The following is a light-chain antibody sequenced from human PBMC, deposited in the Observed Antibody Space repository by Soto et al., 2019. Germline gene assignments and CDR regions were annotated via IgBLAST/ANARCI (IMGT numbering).Light chain of an antibody. CDR3: EEYFTYPWT. V-gene: IGKV4-1*01. Sequence: DIVMTQSPDSLAVSLGARVTFNCKSSQSILDRSKNKYYLAWYQRKSGQPPKLLIYWASLREAGVPDQFTGSGSGTDFTLTISSLQAEDLAVYYGEEYFTYPWTFGQGTKVEI. J-gene: IGKJ1*01. CDR1: QSILDRSKNKYY. CDR2: WAS.